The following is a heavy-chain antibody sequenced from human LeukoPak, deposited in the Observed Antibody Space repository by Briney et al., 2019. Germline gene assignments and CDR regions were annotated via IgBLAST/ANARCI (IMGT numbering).Heavy chain of an antibody. J-gene: IGHJ6*03. V-gene: IGHV3-11*01. Sequence: GGSLRLSCAASGFTFSDYNMRWIRQAPGKGLEWVSFISISGSTKYYADSVKGRFTISRDNAKNSLFLQMNSMRAEDTAVYYCARVLRYCSGGNCYSGGLGYMDVWGKGTTVTISS. CDR3: ARVLRYCSGGNCYSGGLGYMDV. D-gene: IGHD2-15*01. CDR2: ISISGSTK. CDR1: GFTFSDYN.